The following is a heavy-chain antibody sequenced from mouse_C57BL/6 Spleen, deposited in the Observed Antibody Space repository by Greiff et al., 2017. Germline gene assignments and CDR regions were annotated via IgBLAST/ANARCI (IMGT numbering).Heavy chain of an antibody. J-gene: IGHJ3*01. D-gene: IGHD2-4*01. Sequence: EVKVVESGGGLVQPGGSLKLSCAASGFTFSDYGMAWVRQAPRKGPEWVAFISNLAYSIYYADTVTGRFTISRENAKNTLYLEMSSLRSEDTAMYYCARGEDYEGFAYWGQGTLVTVS. CDR2: ISNLAYSI. CDR3: ARGEDYEGFAY. CDR1: GFTFSDYG. V-gene: IGHV5-15*01.